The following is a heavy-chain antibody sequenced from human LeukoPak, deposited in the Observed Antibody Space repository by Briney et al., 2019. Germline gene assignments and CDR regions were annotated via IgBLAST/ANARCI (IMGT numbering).Heavy chain of an antibody. CDR2: INHSGST. V-gene: IGHV4-34*01. J-gene: IGHJ6*03. CDR1: GGSFSGYY. Sequence: ESSETLSLTCAVYGGSFSGYYWSWIRQPPGKGLEWIGEINHSGSTNYNPSLKSRVTISVDTSKNQFSLKLSSVTAADTAVYYCARQLQLWPRWGYMDVWGKGTTVTVSS. CDR3: ARQLQLWPRWGYMDV. D-gene: IGHD5-18*01.